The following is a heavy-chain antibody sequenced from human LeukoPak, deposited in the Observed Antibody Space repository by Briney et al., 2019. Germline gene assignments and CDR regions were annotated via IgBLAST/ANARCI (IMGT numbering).Heavy chain of an antibody. CDR3: TTDDDGSLGH. CDR2: IKSNSDNGTA. J-gene: IGHJ4*02. CDR1: GLRFSTAW. Sequence: GGSLRLSCAASGLRFSTAWMGWVRQAPGKGLEWVGRIKSNSDNGTAVYTAPVKGRFTISRDDSKDTLYLQMNSLKTEDTAVYYCTTDDDGSLGHWGQGTLVSVSS. V-gene: IGHV3-15*01. D-gene: IGHD1-26*01.